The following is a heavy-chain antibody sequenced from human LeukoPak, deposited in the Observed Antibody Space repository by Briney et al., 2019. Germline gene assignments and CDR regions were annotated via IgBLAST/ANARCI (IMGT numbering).Heavy chain of an antibody. Sequence: ASVKVSCKASGYTFTGYYMHWVRQVPGQGLEWMGWINPNSGGTKYAQKFQGRVTMTRDTSISTAYMELNRLRSDDTAVYYCARGGSSGWRTPNDDYWGQGTLVTVSS. CDR3: ARGGSSGWRTPNDDY. CDR2: INPNSGGT. D-gene: IGHD6-19*01. V-gene: IGHV1-2*02. J-gene: IGHJ4*02. CDR1: GYTFTGYY.